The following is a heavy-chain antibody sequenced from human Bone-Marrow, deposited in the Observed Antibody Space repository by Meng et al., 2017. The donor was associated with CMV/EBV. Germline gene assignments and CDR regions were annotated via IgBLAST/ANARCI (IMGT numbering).Heavy chain of an antibody. D-gene: IGHD3-3*01. Sequence: GGSLRLSCEVSGFTLTDYWMDWVRQAPGKGLEWVANMNPHGSERNYVDSVKGRFIISRDSAKNSLYLHMNSLRAEDTAVYYCTRDSGVGVVIDSWGQGTLVTVSS. CDR2: MNPHGSER. V-gene: IGHV3-7*01. CDR1: GFTLTDYW. J-gene: IGHJ5*01. CDR3: TRDSGVGVVIDS.